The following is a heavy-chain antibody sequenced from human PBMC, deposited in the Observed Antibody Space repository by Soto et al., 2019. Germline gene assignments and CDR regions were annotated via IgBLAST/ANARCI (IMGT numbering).Heavy chain of an antibody. J-gene: IGHJ5*02. CDR2: IYYSGST. CDR1: GGSISSSSYY. V-gene: IGHV4-39*01. D-gene: IGHD5-18*01. CDR3: ARQDFLSYSYGSLDPWFDP. Sequence: SDTLSLTCTVSGGSISSSSYYWGWIRQPPGKGLEWIGSIYYSGSTYYNPSLKSRVTISVDTSKNQFSLKLSSVTAADTAVYYCARQDFLSYSYGSLDPWFDPWGQGTLVTVSS.